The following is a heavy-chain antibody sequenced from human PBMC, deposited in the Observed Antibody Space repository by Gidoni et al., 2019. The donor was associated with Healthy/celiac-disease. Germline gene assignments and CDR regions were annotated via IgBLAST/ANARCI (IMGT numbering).Heavy chain of an antibody. CDR2: ISYDGSNK. D-gene: IGHD3-16*01. Sequence: QVQLVESGGGVVQPGRSLRLLCAASGFTFSSSGMHWVRQAPGKGLEWGAVISYDGSNKYYADSVKGRFTISRDNSKNTRYLQMNSLRAEDTAVYYCASTTHYDYSWGSPDDAFDIWGQGTMVTVSS. J-gene: IGHJ3*02. CDR3: ASTTHYDYSWGSPDDAFDI. CDR1: GFTFSSSG. V-gene: IGHV3-30*03.